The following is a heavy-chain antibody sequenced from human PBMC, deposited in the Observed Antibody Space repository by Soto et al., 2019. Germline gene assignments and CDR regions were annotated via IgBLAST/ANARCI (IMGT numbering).Heavy chain of an antibody. CDR1: GFTFCSYS. Sequence: GGSLRLSCAASGFTFCSYSMNWVRQAPGKGLEWVSYISSSSSTIYYADSVKGRFTISRDNAKNSLYLQMNSLRAEDTAVYYCAREYSSSPVDYWGQGTLVTVSS. J-gene: IGHJ4*02. CDR3: AREYSSSPVDY. CDR2: ISSSSSTI. V-gene: IGHV3-48*01. D-gene: IGHD6-6*01.